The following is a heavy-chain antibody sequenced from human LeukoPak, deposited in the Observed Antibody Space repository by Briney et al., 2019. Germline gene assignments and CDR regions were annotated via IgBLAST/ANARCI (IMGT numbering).Heavy chain of an antibody. J-gene: IGHJ4*02. CDR3: AEDRIAVDGTDRFEYFDY. CDR1: GFTFSSYA. V-gene: IGHV3-23*01. CDR2: ISASGGNT. D-gene: IGHD6-19*01. Sequence: PGGSLRLSCAASGFTFSSYAMSWVRQAPGKGLEWVSAISASGGNTYYADSVKGRFTISRDNSKNTLYLQLNGLRAEDTAVYYCAEDRIAVDGTDRFEYFDYWGQGTLVTASS.